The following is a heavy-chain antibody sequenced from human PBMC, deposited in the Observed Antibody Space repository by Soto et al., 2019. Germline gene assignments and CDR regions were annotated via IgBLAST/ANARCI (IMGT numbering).Heavy chain of an antibody. D-gene: IGHD5-18*01. CDR1: GFTFSSYA. V-gene: IGHV3-23*01. J-gene: IGHJ6*02. CDR2: ISGSGGST. Sequence: GGSLRLSCAASGFTFSSYAMSWVRQAPGKGLEWVSAISGSGGSTYYADSVKGRFTISRDNSKNTLYLQMNSLRAEDTAVYYCAKDTARGYSYALRRYYGMDVWGQGTTVTVSS. CDR3: AKDTARGYSYALRRYYGMDV.